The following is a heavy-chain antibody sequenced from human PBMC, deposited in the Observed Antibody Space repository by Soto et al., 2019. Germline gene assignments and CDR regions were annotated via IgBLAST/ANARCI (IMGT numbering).Heavy chain of an antibody. D-gene: IGHD6-13*01. CDR3: ARDLVEQQLGQ. CDR2: IIPILGIA. V-gene: IGHV1-69*08. CDR1: GGTFSSYT. Sequence: QVQLVQSGAEVKKPGSSVKVSCKASGGTFSSYTISWVRQAPGQGLEWMGRIIPILGIANYAQKFQGRVTMTADKATSTAYMELSSLRSEDTAVYYCARDLVEQQLGQWGQGTLVTVSS. J-gene: IGHJ4*02.